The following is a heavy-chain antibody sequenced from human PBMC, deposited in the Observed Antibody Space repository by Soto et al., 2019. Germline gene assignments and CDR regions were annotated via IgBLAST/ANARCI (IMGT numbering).Heavy chain of an antibody. V-gene: IGHV4-30-4*01. CDR1: GDSISSGDYY. CDR3: ARARRVGSTRLGLPNLDY. D-gene: IGHD1-26*01. CDR2: IYYSGST. Sequence: QVRLQEWGTGLVKPSQTLSLTCTVSGDSISSGDYYWSWIRQPPGKGLEWIGYIYYSGSTYYNPSLKSRLTISVDTSKDQFSLKLTSLTAADTAVYYCARARRVGSTRLGLPNLDYWGQGSLVTVSS. J-gene: IGHJ4*02.